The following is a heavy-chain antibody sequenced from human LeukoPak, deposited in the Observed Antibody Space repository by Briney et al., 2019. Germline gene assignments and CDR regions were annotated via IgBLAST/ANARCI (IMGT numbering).Heavy chain of an antibody. CDR1: GFTFGSYS. Sequence: GGSLRLSCAASGFTFGSYSMNWVRQAPGKWLEWVSYISSSSSTIYYADSVKGRFTISRDNAKNSLYLQMNSLRAEDTAVYYCAKPMVAVAALYYYYYYMDVWGKGTTVTISS. V-gene: IGHV3-48*01. CDR2: ISSSSSTI. D-gene: IGHD6-19*01. J-gene: IGHJ6*03. CDR3: AKPMVAVAALYYYYYYMDV.